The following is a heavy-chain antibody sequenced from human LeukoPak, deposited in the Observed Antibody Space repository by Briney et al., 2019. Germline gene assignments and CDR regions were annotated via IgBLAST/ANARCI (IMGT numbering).Heavy chain of an antibody. CDR2: ISSSGSTI. V-gene: IGHV3-48*03. CDR1: GFTFSSYE. D-gene: IGHD6-19*01. CDR3: AKDISSGRPYCFDY. J-gene: IGHJ4*02. Sequence: GGSLRLSCAASGFTFSSYEMNWVRQAPGKGLEWVSYISSSGSTIYYADSVKGRFTISRDNAKNSLYLQMNSLRAEDTAVYYCAKDISSGRPYCFDYWGQGTLVTVSS.